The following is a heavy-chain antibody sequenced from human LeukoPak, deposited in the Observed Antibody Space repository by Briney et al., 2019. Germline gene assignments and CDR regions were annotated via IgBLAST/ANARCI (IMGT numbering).Heavy chain of an antibody. CDR3: ATVGDYIWGSYNDY. V-gene: IGHV4-30-4*08. CDR1: GGSISIGDYY. CDR2: IYYSGST. J-gene: IGHJ4*02. Sequence: SETLSLTCTVSGGSISIGDYYWSWIRQPPGKGLEWIGYIYYSGSTYYNPSLKNRVTISIDTSRNQFSLHLSSVTAADTAVYYCATVGDYIWGSYNDYWGQGTLLTVSS. D-gene: IGHD3-16*01.